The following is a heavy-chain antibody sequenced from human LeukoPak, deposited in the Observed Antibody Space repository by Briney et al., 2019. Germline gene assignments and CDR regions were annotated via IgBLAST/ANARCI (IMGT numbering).Heavy chain of an antibody. J-gene: IGHJ5*02. V-gene: IGHV4-31*03. CDR3: ARAPIVVVPAATSNWFDP. D-gene: IGHD2-2*01. CDR1: GGSISSGGYY. Sequence: SETLSLTCTVSGGSISSGGYYWSWIRQHPGKGLEWIGYIYYSGSTYYNPSLKSRVTISVDTSKNQFSLKLSSVTAADTAVYYCARAPIVVVPAATSNWFDPWGQGTLVTVSS. CDR2: IYYSGST.